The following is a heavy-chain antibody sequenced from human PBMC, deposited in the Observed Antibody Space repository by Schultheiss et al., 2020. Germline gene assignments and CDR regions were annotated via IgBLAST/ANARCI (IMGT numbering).Heavy chain of an antibody. CDR2: ISDSGST. J-gene: IGHJ5*02. CDR3: ARGKHGFDP. Sequence: SETLSLTCAVYGGSFSGYFWTWIRQPPGRGLEWIGEISDSGSTHYIPSLKTRVSISKDTAKNHFSLRLSSATAADTAVYYCARGKHGFDPWGQGTLVTVSS. V-gene: IGHV4-34*01. D-gene: IGHD2-21*01. CDR1: GGSFSGYF.